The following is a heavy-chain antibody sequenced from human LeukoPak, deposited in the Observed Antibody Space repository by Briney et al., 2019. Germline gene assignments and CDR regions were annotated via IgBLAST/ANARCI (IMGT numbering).Heavy chain of an antibody. V-gene: IGHV3-53*01. Sequence: GGSLRLSCAASGFTDSSNYTSWVRQAPGKGLEWVAVIYSGGSVYYAGSVKGRFTISRDNSKDTLYLQMNSLRAEDTAVYYCAASSGFYVGDYWGQGTLVTVSS. J-gene: IGHJ4*02. CDR2: IYSGGSV. CDR3: AASSGFYVGDY. CDR1: GFTDSSNY. D-gene: IGHD3-16*01.